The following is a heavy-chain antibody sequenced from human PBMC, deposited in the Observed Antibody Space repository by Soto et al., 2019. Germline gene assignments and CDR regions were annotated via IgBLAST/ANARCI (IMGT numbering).Heavy chain of an antibody. V-gene: IGHV3-74*01. CDR1: GFTFSSYW. J-gene: IGHJ6*02. Sequence: GGSLRLSCAASGFTFSSYWMHWVRQAPGKGLVWVSRINSDGSSTSYADSVKGRFTISRDNAKNTLYLQMNSLRAEDTAVYYCARNRVEHVLRFLEWLGTPYYYGMDVWGQGTTVTVSS. D-gene: IGHD3-3*01. CDR2: INSDGSST. CDR3: ARNRVEHVLRFLEWLGTPYYYGMDV.